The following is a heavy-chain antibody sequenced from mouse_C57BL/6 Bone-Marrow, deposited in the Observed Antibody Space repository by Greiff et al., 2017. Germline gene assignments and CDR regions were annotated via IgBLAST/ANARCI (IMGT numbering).Heavy chain of an antibody. J-gene: IGHJ3*01. V-gene: IGHV5-12*01. CDR1: GFTFSDYY. CDR3: ARPPFYYDDDGFAY. D-gene: IGHD2-4*01. Sequence: DVMLVESGGGLVQPGGSLKLSCAASGFTFSDYYMYWVRQTPEKRLEWVAYISNGGGSTNYPDTVKGRFTISRDNAKNTRDLQRSRLKSEDTAMYYGARPPFYYDDDGFAYWGQGTLVTVSA. CDR2: ISNGGGST.